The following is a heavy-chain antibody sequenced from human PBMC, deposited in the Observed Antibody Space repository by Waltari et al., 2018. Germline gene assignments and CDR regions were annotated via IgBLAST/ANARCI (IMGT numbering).Heavy chain of an antibody. D-gene: IGHD6-6*01. J-gene: IGHJ4*02. CDR3: AISSSGGNYFDY. V-gene: IGHV4-31*03. CDR1: DDSINTGPFY. Sequence: QVHLQESGPGLVKPSQTLSLTCSISDDSINTGPFYFTWIRQYPGKGLEWIGYVDNTGTPSYNPSLRIRFSISVDTSRRHFSLKLMSVTAADTASYFCAISSSGGNYFDYWGRGTLVTVSS. CDR2: VDNTGTP.